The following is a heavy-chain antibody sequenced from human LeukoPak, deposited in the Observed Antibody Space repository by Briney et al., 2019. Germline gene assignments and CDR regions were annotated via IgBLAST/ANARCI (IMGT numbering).Heavy chain of an antibody. CDR3: AREGSIYYSNYEIKSNWFDP. J-gene: IGHJ5*02. CDR1: GGTFSGYA. Sequence: SVKVSCKASGGTFSGYAISWVRQAPGQGLEWMGGIIPIFGTANYAQKFQGRVTITADESTSTAYMELSSLRSEDTAVYYCAREGSIYYSNYEIKSNWFDPWGQGTLVTVSS. CDR2: IIPIFGTA. D-gene: IGHD4-11*01. V-gene: IGHV1-69*13.